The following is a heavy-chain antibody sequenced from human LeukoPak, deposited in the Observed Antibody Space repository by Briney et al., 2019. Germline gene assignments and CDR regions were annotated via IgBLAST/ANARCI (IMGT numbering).Heavy chain of an antibody. V-gene: IGHV5-10-1*01. J-gene: IGHJ4*02. Sequence: RGAPRHSSWQGSGSLFTSYLISGFRQLPGKGRRGMGIFDPSDSNINYSPSCHGHVTFSTDKSISTAYLQWSSLKASDTALYYCARHSSGYDSSRYYWGQGTLVTVS. CDR1: GSLFTSYL. CDR2: FDPSDSNI. CDR3: ARHSSGYDSSRYY. D-gene: IGHD5-12*01.